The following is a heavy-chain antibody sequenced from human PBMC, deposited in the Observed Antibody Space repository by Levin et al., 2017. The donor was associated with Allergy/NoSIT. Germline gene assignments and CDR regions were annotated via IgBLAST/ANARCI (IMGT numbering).Heavy chain of an antibody. J-gene: IGHJ4*02. D-gene: IGHD4-17*01. CDR2: ISWNSDHI. V-gene: IGHV3-9*01. Sequence: GGSLRLSCAASGFTFDDYAMHWVRQVPGKGLEWVSGISWNSDHIGYADSVKGRFTISRVNAKNSLYLQMNSLRVEDTALYYCGKDRGTVTTRGPFDNWGQGTLVTVSS. CDR3: GKDRGTVTTRGPFDN. CDR1: GFTFDDYA.